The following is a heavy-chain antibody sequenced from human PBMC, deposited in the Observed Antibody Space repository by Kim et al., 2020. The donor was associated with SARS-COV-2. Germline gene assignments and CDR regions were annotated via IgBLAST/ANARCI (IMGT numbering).Heavy chain of an antibody. CDR2: ISYDGSNN. CDR3: ARDRAASGSTRGPLDY. J-gene: IGHJ4*02. D-gene: IGHD1-26*01. V-gene: IGHV3-33*05. CDR1: GFTFSSYG. Sequence: GGSLRLSCAASGFTFSSYGMHWVRQAPGKGLEWVAVISYDGSNNYYADSVKGRFTISRDNSINTLYLQMNSLRAEDTAVYSCARDRAASGSTRGPLDYWGQGSLVIVSS.